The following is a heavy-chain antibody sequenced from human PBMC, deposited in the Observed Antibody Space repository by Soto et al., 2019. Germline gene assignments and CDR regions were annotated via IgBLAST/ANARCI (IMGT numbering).Heavy chain of an antibody. CDR3: AIRNGSGSYYVDY. Sequence: QVQLQESGPGLVKPSQTLSLTCTVSGGSISSGRYYWSWIRQHPGKGLEWIGYIYYSGTYYNPSLKSRVTISVDTSKNQFSLKLSSVTAADTAVYYCAIRNGSGSYYVDYWGQGTLVNVSS. CDR1: GGSISSGRYY. D-gene: IGHD3-10*01. J-gene: IGHJ4*02. CDR2: IYYSGT. V-gene: IGHV4-31*03.